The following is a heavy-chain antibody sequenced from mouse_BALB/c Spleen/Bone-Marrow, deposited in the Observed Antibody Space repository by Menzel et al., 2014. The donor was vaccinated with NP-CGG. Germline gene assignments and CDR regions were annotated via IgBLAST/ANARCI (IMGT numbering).Heavy chain of an antibody. CDR3: TRRDRYDYYGVDY. V-gene: IGHV1-69*02. D-gene: IGHD2-14*01. J-gene: IGHJ4*01. Sequence: QVQLQQSGAALVRPGASVKVSCKASGYTFTNYWINWVRQRPGQGLEWIGNIYPSDSYSNYNQKFKDKATLTVDKSSSTAYMQLSSPTSEDSAVYYCTRRDRYDYYGVDYWGQGTSVTVSS. CDR2: IYPSDSYS. CDR1: GYTFTNYW.